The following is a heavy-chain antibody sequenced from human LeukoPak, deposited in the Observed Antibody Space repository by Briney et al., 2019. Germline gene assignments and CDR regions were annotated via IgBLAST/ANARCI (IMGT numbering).Heavy chain of an antibody. CDR2: INHSGST. CDR1: GGSFSGYY. J-gene: IGHJ3*02. D-gene: IGHD6-19*01. CDR3: ARARQWLDLDAFDI. V-gene: IGHV4-34*01. Sequence: SETLSLACAVYGGSFSGYYWSWIRQPPGKGLEWIGEINHSGSTNYNPSLKSRVTISVDTSKNQFSLKLSSVTAADTAVYYCARARQWLDLDAFDIWGQGTVVTVSS.